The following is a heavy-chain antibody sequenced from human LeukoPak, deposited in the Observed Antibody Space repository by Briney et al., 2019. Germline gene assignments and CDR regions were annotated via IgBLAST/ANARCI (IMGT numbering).Heavy chain of an antibody. CDR1: GFTFDDYA. CDR2: ISWNSGSI. Sequence: GGSLRLSCAASGFTFDDYAMHWVRQAPGKGLDWVSGISWNSGSIGYADSVKGRFTISRDNAKNSLYLQMNSLRAEDTALYYCAKDRGSSWSQTYYFDYWGQGTLVTVSS. CDR3: AKDRGSSWSQTYYFDY. D-gene: IGHD6-13*01. V-gene: IGHV3-9*01. J-gene: IGHJ4*02.